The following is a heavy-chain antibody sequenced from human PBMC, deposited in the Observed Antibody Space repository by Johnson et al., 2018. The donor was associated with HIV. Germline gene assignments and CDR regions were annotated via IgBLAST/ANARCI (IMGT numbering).Heavy chain of an antibody. J-gene: IGHJ3*01. CDR1: GFTFSDYY. CDR2: ISSSGSTI. CDR3: ATRDPTYRPGAFDL. V-gene: IGHV3-11*04. Sequence: QVLLVESGGGVVQPGGSLRLSCAASGFTFSDYYMSWIRQAPGKGLEWVSYISSSGSTIYYADSVKGRFTISRDNAKNSLYLQMNSLRAEDTAVYYCATRDPTYRPGAFDLWGQGTMVTVSS. D-gene: IGHD1-14*01.